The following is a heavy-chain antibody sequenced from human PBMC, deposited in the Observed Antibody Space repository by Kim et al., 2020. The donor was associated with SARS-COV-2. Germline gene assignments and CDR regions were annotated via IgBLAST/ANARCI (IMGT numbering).Heavy chain of an antibody. J-gene: IGHJ4*02. CDR3: AREHRGYFPLD. D-gene: IGHD3-22*01. CDR2: IYYSGSH. CDR1: GGSISSGGYY. V-gene: IGHV4-31*03. Sequence: SETLSLTCTVSGGSISSGGYYWSWIRQHPGTGLEWIGYIYYSGSHYYNPSLKSRVTISVDTSKNQFSLKLSFVTAVDTAVYYCAREHRGYFPLDWGQGTLFAV.